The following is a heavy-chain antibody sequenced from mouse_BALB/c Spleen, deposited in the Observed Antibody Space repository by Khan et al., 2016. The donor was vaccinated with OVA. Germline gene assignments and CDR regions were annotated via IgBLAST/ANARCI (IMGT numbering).Heavy chain of an antibody. CDR2: IKYSGST. Sequence: EVKLLESGPGLVKPSQSLSLTCTVTGYSITSDYAWNWIRQFPGNKLEWMGYIKYSGSTSYNPSLKSRISITRDTSKNQFFLQFNSVTTEDTATXYAARSGTIATGVATYFDSWGQGTTRTVSS. V-gene: IGHV3-2*02. J-gene: IGHJ2*01. CDR1: GYSITSDYA. CDR3: ARSGTIATGVATYFDS. D-gene: IGHD1-1*01.